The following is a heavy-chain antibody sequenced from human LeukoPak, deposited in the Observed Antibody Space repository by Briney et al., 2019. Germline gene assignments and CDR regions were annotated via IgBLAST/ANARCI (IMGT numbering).Heavy chain of an antibody. CDR1: GFTVSSNY. V-gene: IGHV3-66*01. D-gene: IGHD3-22*01. CDR3: ARTVNYYDSSVFDY. Sequence: QSGGSLRLSCAASGFTVSSNYMSWVRQAPGKGLEWVSVIYSGGSTYYADSVKGRFTISRDNSKNTLYLQMNSLRAEDTAVYYCARTVNYYDSSVFDYWGQGTLVTVSS. CDR2: IYSGGST. J-gene: IGHJ4*02.